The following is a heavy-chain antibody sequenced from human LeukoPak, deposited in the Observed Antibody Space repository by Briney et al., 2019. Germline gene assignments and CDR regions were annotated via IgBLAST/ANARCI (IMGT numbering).Heavy chain of an antibody. CDR1: GYSISTGYY. CDR3: AKYSSSWTISIGLQPYYFDY. V-gene: IGHV4-38-2*02. CDR2: IHHSGST. D-gene: IGHD6-13*01. Sequence: SETLSLTCIVSGYSISTGYYWGWIRQPPGKGLEWIGSIHHSGSTNYNPSLESRLTISVDTSKSQFYLKLTSVTAADTAVYYCAKYSSSWTISIGLQPYYFDYWGRGTLVTVSS. J-gene: IGHJ4*02.